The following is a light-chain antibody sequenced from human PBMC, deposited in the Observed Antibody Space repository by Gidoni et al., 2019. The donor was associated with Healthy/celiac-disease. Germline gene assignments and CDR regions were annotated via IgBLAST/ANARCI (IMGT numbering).Light chain of an antibody. CDR1: QSVSSSY. CDR2: GAS. CDR3: QQYGSSPRT. J-gene: IGKJ4*01. Sequence: ELVLTQSPGSLSLSPGERATLSCRASQSVSSSYLAWYQQKPGQAPRLLIYGASSRATGIPDRFSGSGSGTDFTLTISRLEPEDFAVYYCQQYGSSPRTFGGXTKVEIK. V-gene: IGKV3-20*01.